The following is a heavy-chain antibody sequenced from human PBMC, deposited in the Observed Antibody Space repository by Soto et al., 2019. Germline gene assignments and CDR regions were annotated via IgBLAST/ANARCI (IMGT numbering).Heavy chain of an antibody. V-gene: IGHV4-30-4*01. D-gene: IGHD3-10*01. CDR3: ARVVGSSGDYFDY. CDR2: IYYSGST. Sequence: SETLSLTCTVSGGSISSGDYYWSWIRQPPGKGLEWIGYIYYSGSTYYNPSLKSRVTISVDTSKNQFSLNLNSVTAADTAVYYCARVVGSSGDYFDYWGQGILVTVSS. J-gene: IGHJ4*02. CDR1: GGSISSGDYY.